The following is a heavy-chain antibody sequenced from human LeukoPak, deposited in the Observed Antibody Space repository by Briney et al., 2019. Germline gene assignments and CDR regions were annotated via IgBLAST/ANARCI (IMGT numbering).Heavy chain of an antibody. J-gene: IGHJ6*03. Sequence: GESLKISCKGSGYSSTSYWIGWVRQMPGKGLEWMGIIYPGDSDTRYSPSFQGQVTISADKSISTAYLQWSSLKASDTAMYYCARRKSDVVVVAATSLYYYYYMDVWGKGTTVTISS. V-gene: IGHV5-51*01. CDR3: ARRKSDVVVVAATSLYYYYYMDV. D-gene: IGHD2-15*01. CDR1: GYSSTSYW. CDR2: IYPGDSDT.